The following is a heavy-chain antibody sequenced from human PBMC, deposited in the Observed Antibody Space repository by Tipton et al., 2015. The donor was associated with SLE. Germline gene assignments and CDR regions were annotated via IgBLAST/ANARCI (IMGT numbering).Heavy chain of an antibody. CDR2: IIPIFGTI. CDR1: GGTFNKYA. J-gene: IGHJ4*02. CDR3: ARENYYEPGGFYGWLDV. V-gene: IGHV1-69*05. D-gene: IGHD3-16*01. Sequence: QLVQSGAEVKKPGSSVKVSCKTPGGTFNKYAINWVRQAPGQGLEWMGGIIPIFGTINYGEKFQGRITITTDESTSYMELTSLTSEDTAVYYCARENYYEPGGFYGWLDVWGQGTLVPVSS.